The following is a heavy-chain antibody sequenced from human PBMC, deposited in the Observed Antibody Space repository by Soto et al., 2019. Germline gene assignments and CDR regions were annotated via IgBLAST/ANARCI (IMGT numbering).Heavy chain of an antibody. D-gene: IGHD3-9*01. CDR2: ISAYNGNT. V-gene: IGHV1-18*04. CDR3: ARDKRYFDWSPYYGMDV. Sequence: ASVKVSCKASGYTFTSYGISWVRQAPGQGLEWMGWISAYNGNTNYAQKLQGRVTMTTDTSTSTADMELRSLRSDDTAVYYCARDKRYFDWSPYYGMDVWGQGTTVTVCS. CDR1: GYTFTSYG. J-gene: IGHJ6*02.